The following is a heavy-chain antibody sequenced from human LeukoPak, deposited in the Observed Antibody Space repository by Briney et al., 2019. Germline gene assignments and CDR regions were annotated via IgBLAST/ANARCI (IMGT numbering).Heavy chain of an antibody. CDR3: VRTYDENPLGWFDP. CDR1: GTAFRTYA. Sequence: GGSLRLSCSASGTAFRTYAMHWVRQPPGKGLYYVSAISINGGSTYYADSVRGRFTISRDNSKNTLYLQMSSLRPDDTAVYYCVRTYDENPLGWFDPWGQGALVTVSS. J-gene: IGHJ5*02. CDR2: ISINGGST. D-gene: IGHD5-12*01. V-gene: IGHV3-64D*06.